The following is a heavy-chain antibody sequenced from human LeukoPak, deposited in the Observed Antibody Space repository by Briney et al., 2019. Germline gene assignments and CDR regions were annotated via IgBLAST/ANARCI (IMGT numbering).Heavy chain of an antibody. Sequence: PGGSLRLSCAASGFSFSSFGMNWVRQAPGRGLEWVSSISGNSAYIYYADSMRGRFTISRDNAKNSLYLQMNSLRAEDTAVYYCAKDLSFYGDSGYDSFDYWGQGTLVTVSS. V-gene: IGHV3-21*01. D-gene: IGHD5-12*01. CDR1: GFSFSSFG. CDR2: ISGNSAYI. CDR3: AKDLSFYGDSGYDSFDY. J-gene: IGHJ4*02.